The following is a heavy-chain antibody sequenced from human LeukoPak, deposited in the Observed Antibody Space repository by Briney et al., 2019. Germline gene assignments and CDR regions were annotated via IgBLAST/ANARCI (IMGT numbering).Heavy chain of an antibody. V-gene: IGHV4-39*01. CDR1: GGSISSSSYY. Sequence: KASETLSLTCTVSGGSISSSSYYWGWIRQPPGKGLEWIGSIYYSGSTHYNPSLKSRVTISVDTSKNQFSLKLSSVTAADTAVYYCARHSRGEGTPSDYWGQGTLVTVSS. D-gene: IGHD3-10*01. J-gene: IGHJ4*02. CDR2: IYYSGST. CDR3: ARHSRGEGTPSDY.